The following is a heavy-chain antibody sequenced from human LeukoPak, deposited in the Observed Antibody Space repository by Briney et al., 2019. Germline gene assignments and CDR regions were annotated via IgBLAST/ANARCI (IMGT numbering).Heavy chain of an antibody. Sequence: GGSLRLSCAASGFTFDDYATHWVRQAPGKGLEWVSGISWNSGSIGYADSVKGRFTISRDNAKNSLYLQMNSLRAEDTALYYCAKGVYYDSSGYYDYWGQGTLVTVSS. CDR2: ISWNSGSI. CDR1: GFTFDDYA. V-gene: IGHV3-9*01. J-gene: IGHJ4*02. D-gene: IGHD3-22*01. CDR3: AKGVYYDSSGYYDY.